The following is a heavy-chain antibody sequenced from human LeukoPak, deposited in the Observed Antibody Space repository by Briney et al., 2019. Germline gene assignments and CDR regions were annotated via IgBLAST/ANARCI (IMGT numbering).Heavy chain of an antibody. CDR2: IYYIGST. J-gene: IGHJ4*02. CDR1: GGSISSGGYY. D-gene: IGHD6-13*01. CDR3: ARELPVGSSWYFDY. Sequence: SETLSLTCTVSGGSISSGGYYWSWIRQHPGKGLEWIGYIYYIGSTYYNPSLKSRVTISVDTSKNQFSLKLSSVTAADTAVYYCARELPVGSSWYFDYWGQGTLVTVSS. V-gene: IGHV4-31*03.